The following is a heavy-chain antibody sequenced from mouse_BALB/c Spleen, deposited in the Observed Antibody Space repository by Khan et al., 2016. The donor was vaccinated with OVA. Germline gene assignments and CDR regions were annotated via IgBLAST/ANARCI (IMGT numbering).Heavy chain of an antibody. CDR1: GFTFSSYI. J-gene: IGHJ2*01. V-gene: IGHV5-12-2*01. D-gene: IGHD2-5*01. CDR3: ARPSNYGSVDY. Sequence: EVQLVESGGGLVQPGGSLKLSCAASGFTFSSYIMSWVRQTPEKRLEWVAYISNGGGSSYFLDTVQGRFTITRDKAKNNLYLQMSSQKSEETAIYYYARPSNYGSVDYCGEGTTRTVSS. CDR2: ISNGGGSS.